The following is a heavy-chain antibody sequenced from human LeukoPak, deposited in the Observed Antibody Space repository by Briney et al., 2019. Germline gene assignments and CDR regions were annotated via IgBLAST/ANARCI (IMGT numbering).Heavy chain of an antibody. V-gene: IGHV3-30*03. CDR3: ARAHGGTYYYDSSGYCDY. J-gene: IGHJ4*02. D-gene: IGHD3-22*01. CDR1: GFTFSSYG. Sequence: GGYLRLSCAASGFTFSSYGMHWVRQAPGKGLEWVAVISHDGSNKYYADSVKGRFTISRDNSKNTLYLQMNSLRAEDTAVYYCARAHGGTYYYDSSGYCDYWGQGTLVTVSS. CDR2: ISHDGSNK.